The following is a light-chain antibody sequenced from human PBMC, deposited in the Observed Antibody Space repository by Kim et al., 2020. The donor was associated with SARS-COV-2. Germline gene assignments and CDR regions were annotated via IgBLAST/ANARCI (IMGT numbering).Light chain of an antibody. V-gene: IGKV3-11*01. Sequence: PGEGATLSCRASHSVGISLAWYQHTRGQAPRLHIDDAAIRATGIPDRFSDSGSGTDFTLTISGLDPEDFAIYYCQQHSKWPPAPSFGEGTKVDIK. CDR3: QQHSKWPPAPS. J-gene: IGKJ4*01. CDR1: HSVGIS. CDR2: DAA.